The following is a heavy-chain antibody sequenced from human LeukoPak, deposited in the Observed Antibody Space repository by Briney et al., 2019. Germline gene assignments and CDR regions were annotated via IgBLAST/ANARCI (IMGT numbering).Heavy chain of an antibody. CDR3: ARGGPAAGRFDY. Sequence: GGSLRLSCAASGFTFSSYRMNWVRQAPGKGLEWVSYISSRTSTIYYADSVKGRFTISRDNSKNTLYLQMNSLRAEDTAVYYCARGGPAAGRFDYWGQGTLVTVSS. V-gene: IGHV3-48*01. CDR2: ISSRTSTI. D-gene: IGHD6-13*01. J-gene: IGHJ4*02. CDR1: GFTFSSYR.